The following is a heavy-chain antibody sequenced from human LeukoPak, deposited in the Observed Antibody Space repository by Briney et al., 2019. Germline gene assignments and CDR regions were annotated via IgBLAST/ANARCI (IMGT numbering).Heavy chain of an antibody. CDR3: ARIQTSSGASHYYFDY. V-gene: IGHV3-21*01. CDR1: GFTFSNYA. J-gene: IGHJ4*02. D-gene: IGHD2-15*01. CDR2: ISTTGTYT. Sequence: GRSLRLSCAASGFTFSNYAINWVRQAPGKGLEWFSSISTTGTYTDYADSVKGRFTISRDNTKNSVFLQMNGLKAEDTAVYYCARIQTSSGASHYYFDYWGQGSLVTVSS.